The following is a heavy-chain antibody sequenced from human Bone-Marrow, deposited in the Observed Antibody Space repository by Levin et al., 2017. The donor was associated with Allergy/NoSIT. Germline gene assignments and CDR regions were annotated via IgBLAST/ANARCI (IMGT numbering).Heavy chain of an antibody. CDR3: AREALPPYCTGRRCYSLGYFDL. V-gene: IGHV4-31*03. CDR1: GDSISSDDFY. Sequence: PSETLSLTCTVSGDSISSDDFYWSWIRQHPGKGLEWIGDIHYSGKTYDNPSLRHRLTISVDTSKNQLSLKLTSLTAADTAVSSCAREALPPYCTGRRCYSLGYFDLWGRGTLVTVSS. CDR2: IHYSGKT. D-gene: IGHD2-15*01. J-gene: IGHJ2*01.